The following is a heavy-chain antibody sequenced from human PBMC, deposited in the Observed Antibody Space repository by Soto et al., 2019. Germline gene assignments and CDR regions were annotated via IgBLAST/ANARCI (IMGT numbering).Heavy chain of an antibody. J-gene: IGHJ4*02. CDR3: AKDYIPQYYYDSSGYLNYFDY. CDR1: GFTFGSYG. Sequence: VGSLRLSCAASGFTFGSYGMHWVRQAPGKGLEWVAVISYDGSNKYYADSVKGRFTISRDNSKNTLYLQMNSLRAEDTAVYYCAKDYIPQYYYDSSGYLNYFDYWGQGTLVTV. CDR2: ISYDGSNK. V-gene: IGHV3-30*18. D-gene: IGHD3-22*01.